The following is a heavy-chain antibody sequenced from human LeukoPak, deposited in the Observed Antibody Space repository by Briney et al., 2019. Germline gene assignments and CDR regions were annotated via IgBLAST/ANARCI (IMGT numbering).Heavy chain of an antibody. Sequence: GASVKVSCKASGYTFTRNAVNWVRQAPGQGLEWMGWINPNSGGTNYAQKFQGWVTMTRDTSISTAYMELSRLRSDDTAVYYCAREGVGDFWSGYYTRSLDYWGQGTLVTVSS. V-gene: IGHV1-2*04. D-gene: IGHD3-3*01. J-gene: IGHJ4*02. CDR2: INPNSGGT. CDR1: GYTFTRNA. CDR3: AREGVGDFWSGYYTRSLDY.